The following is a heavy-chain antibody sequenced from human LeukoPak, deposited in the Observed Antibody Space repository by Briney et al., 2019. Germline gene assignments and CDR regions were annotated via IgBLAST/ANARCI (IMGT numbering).Heavy chain of an antibody. CDR1: GGSISSGDYY. V-gene: IGHV4-30-4*08. CDR2: IYYSGST. CDR3: ARESAVTHDY. D-gene: IGHD4-17*01. Sequence: SQTLSLTCTVSGGSISSGDYYWSWIRPPPGQDLEWIGNIYYSGSTYYNPSLKSRVTISVDTSNNQFSLKLSSVTAADTAVYYCARESAVTHDYWGQGTLVTVSS. J-gene: IGHJ4*02.